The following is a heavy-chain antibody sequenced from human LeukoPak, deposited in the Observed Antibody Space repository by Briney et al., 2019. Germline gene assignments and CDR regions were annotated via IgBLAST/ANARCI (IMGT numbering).Heavy chain of an antibody. V-gene: IGHV3-48*01. CDR3: VRQFAS. Sequence: GGSLRLSCAASGFTFCDHIMNWVRQLPGKRLEWVAYVSGSGSTVYYADSVKGRFTVSRDNGKSSLYLQMNSLRVEDTALYYCVRQFASWGQGTLVTVSS. J-gene: IGHJ4*02. CDR1: GFTFCDHI. CDR2: VSGSGSTV.